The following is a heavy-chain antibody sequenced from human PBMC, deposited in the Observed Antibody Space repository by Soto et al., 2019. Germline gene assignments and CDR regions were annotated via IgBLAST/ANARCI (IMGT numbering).Heavy chain of an antibody. J-gene: IGHJ4*02. Sequence: NPSETLSLTCTVSGGSISSYYWSWIRQPPGKGLEWIGYIYYSGSTNYNPSLKSRVTISVDTSKNQFSLKLSSVTAADTAVYYCARGSNPTYDSSGYYIDYWGQGTLVTVSS. CDR3: ARGSNPTYDSSGYYIDY. CDR1: GGSISSYY. D-gene: IGHD3-22*01. CDR2: IYYSGST. V-gene: IGHV4-59*01.